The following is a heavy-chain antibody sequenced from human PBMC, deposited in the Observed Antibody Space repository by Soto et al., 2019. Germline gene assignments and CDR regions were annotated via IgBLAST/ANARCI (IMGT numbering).Heavy chain of an antibody. D-gene: IGHD2-8*01. CDR1: GGSFSGYY. CDR2: INHSGST. Sequence: QVQLQQRGAGLLKPSETLSLTCAVYGGSFSGYYWSWIRQPPGKGLEWIGEINHSGSTNYNPSLKSRVTISVDTSKNQFSLKLSSVTAADTAVYYCARIPYCTNGVCSRPFDYWGQGTLVTVSS. CDR3: ARIPYCTNGVCSRPFDY. V-gene: IGHV4-34*01. J-gene: IGHJ4*02.